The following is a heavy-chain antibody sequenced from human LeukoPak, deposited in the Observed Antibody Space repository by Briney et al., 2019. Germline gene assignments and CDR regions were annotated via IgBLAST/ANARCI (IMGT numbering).Heavy chain of an antibody. CDR2: INWNGGST. V-gene: IGHV3-20*04. CDR1: GFTFDDYG. Sequence: GGSLRLSCAASGFTFDDYGMSWVRQAPGKGLEWVSGINWNGGSTGYADSVKGRFTISRDNAKSSLYLQMNSLRAEDTALYYCAREFLSGYSYYYYYMDVWGKGTTVTVSS. CDR3: AREFLSGYSYYYYYMDV. J-gene: IGHJ6*03. D-gene: IGHD3-3*01.